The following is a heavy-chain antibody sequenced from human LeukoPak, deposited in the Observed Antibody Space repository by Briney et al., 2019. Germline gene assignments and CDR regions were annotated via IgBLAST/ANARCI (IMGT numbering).Heavy chain of an antibody. V-gene: IGHV3-23*01. CDR2: NSGIGGGT. Sequence: VGSLRLSCAPSIFSLSSDATSWGRPAPGKGLGWGSANSGIGGGTYSADSVKGPFTISRDNSKNTLYLQMNSLRAEDTAVYYCARSGYDYHLWWNDGMNYFDYWGQGTLVTVSS. CDR3: ARSGYDYHLWWNDGMNYFDY. J-gene: IGHJ4*02. CDR1: IFSLSSDA. D-gene: IGHD5-12*01.